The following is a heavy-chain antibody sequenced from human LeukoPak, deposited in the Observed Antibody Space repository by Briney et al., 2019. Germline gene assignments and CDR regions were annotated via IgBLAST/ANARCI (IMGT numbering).Heavy chain of an antibody. J-gene: IGHJ6*02. CDR3: AGTTMVRFYYYFGMDV. Sequence: PSGTLSLTCAVSGGSISSSNWWSWVRPPPGKGLEGSGEIYHSGSTNYNPSLKSRVTISVDKSKNQFSLKLSSVTAADTAVYYCAGTTMVRFYYYFGMDVWGQGTTVTVSS. D-gene: IGHD3-10*01. CDR2: IYHSGST. CDR1: GGSISSSNW. V-gene: IGHV4-4*02.